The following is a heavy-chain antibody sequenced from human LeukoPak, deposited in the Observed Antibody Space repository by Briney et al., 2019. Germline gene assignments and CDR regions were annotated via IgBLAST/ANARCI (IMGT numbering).Heavy chain of an antibody. D-gene: IGHD2-15*01. CDR1: GFTFSSYW. J-gene: IGHJ4*02. V-gene: IGHV3-74*01. Sequence: GGSLRLSCAASGFTFSSYWMNWVRQAPGKGLVWVSRISSDGTTTSYADSVKGRFTISRDNAKNTLYLQMNCLRAEDTAVYYCARNLGYCSGGSCYTVGFDYWGQGTLVTVSS. CDR3: ARNLGYCSGGSCYTVGFDY. CDR2: ISSDGTTT.